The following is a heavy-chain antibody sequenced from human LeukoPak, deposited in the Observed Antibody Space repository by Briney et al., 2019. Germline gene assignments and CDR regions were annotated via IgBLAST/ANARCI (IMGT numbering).Heavy chain of an antibody. CDR3: ARSFNTGANEGAAY. CDR2: INPNSGGA. CDR1: VYTFTAYH. Sequence: ASVKVSCKAFVYTFTAYHIHCVRQAPGEGLQDRGCINPNSGGANYAEKCQGRITMTSDASITTPYTELRSLRSADTALFYSARSFNTGANEGAAYWGQGTLATVSS. J-gene: IGHJ4*02. V-gene: IGHV1-2*02. D-gene: IGHD1-7*01.